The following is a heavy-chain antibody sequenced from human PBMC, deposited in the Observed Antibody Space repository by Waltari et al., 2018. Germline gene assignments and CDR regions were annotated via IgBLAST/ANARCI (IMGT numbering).Heavy chain of an antibody. J-gene: IGHJ3*02. D-gene: IGHD4-17*01. Sequence: QVQLVQSGAEVKQPGSSVKVSCKASGGTFSSYALSWVRQAPGQGLEWRGGIIPIFGTANYAQKFQGRVTITADESTSTAYMELSSLRSEDTAVYYCARDGEGVTVTNAFDIWGQGTMVTVSS. V-gene: IGHV1-69*01. CDR3: ARDGEGVTVTNAFDI. CDR2: IIPIFGTA. CDR1: GGTFSSYA.